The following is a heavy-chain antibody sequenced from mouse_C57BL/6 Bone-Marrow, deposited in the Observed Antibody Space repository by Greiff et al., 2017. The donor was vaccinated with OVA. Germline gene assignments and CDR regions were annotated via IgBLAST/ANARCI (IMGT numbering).Heavy chain of an antibody. J-gene: IGHJ3*01. D-gene: IGHD1-1*01. CDR2: IYPGDGDT. CDR3: ARSIYYYGSSYVFAY. CDR1: GYAFSSSW. V-gene: IGHV1-82*01. Sequence: VQLQQSGPELVKPGASVKISCKASGYAFSSSWMNWVKQRPGKGLEWIGRIYPGDGDTNYNGKFKGKATLTADKSSSTAYMQLSSLTSEDSAVYFCARSIYYYGSSYVFAYWGQGTLVTVSA.